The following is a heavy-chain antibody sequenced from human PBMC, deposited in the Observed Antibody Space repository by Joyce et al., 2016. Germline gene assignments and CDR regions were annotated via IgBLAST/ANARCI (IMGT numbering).Heavy chain of an antibody. CDR1: GFIFNRYS. V-gene: IGHV3-48*04. J-gene: IGHJ4*02. CDR2: LDGSATIM. CDR3: VREMMAATGFDS. D-gene: IGHD5-24*01. Sequence: EVQLVESGGGLEQPGGSLRLSCAASGFIFNRYSMNWVRQTPGEGVEWVSYLDGSATIMYYADSVQGRFTVSRDNAKNSLYLQMNTLRADDTAVYYCVREMMAATGFDSWGQGTLVTVSS.